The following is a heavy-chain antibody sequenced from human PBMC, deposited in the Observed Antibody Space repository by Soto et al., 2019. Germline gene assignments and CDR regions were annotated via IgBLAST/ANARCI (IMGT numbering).Heavy chain of an antibody. CDR2: ISDSGGST. V-gene: IGHV3-23*01. D-gene: IGHD1-26*01. CDR3: AKSPLVGATWYRWFDP. Sequence: GGSLRLSCAASGFTFSIYAMSWVRQAPGKGLEWVSAISDSGGSTYYADSVKGRFTISRDNSKNTLYLQMNSLRAEDTAVYYCAKSPLVGATWYRWFDPWGQGTLVTVSS. CDR1: GFTFSIYA. J-gene: IGHJ5*02.